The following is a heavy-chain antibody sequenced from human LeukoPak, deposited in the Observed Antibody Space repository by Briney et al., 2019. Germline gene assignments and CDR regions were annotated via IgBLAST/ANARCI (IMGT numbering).Heavy chain of an antibody. CDR3: ARTVALSPVGYFDY. CDR1: GGSISSYY. V-gene: IGHV4-59*08. CDR2: IYYSGST. D-gene: IGHD6-19*01. Sequence: SETLSLTCTVSGGSISSYYWSWIRQTPGEGLGWIGYIYYSGSTNYNPSLKSRVTISVDTSKNQFSLKLSSVTAADTAVYYCARTVALSPVGYFDYWGQGTLVTVSS. J-gene: IGHJ4*02.